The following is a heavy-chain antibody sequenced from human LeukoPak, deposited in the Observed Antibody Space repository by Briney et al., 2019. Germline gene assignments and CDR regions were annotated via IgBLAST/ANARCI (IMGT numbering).Heavy chain of an antibody. V-gene: IGHV3-48*03. D-gene: IGHD4-11*01. CDR2: IRSSGITI. CDR1: GFPFSSYE. J-gene: IGHJ4*02. Sequence: GWSLRLSCAASGFPFSSYEMNWVRQAPGKGLEWISVIRSSGITIYYADSVKGRFTISRDNTRNSLNLQMNSLRAEDTAIYYCARQFNYDRPFDYWGPGTLVTVSS. CDR3: ARQFNYDRPFDY.